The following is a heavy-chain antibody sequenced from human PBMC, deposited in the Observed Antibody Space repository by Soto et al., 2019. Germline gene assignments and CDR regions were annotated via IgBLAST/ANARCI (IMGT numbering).Heavy chain of an antibody. J-gene: IGHJ2*01. CDR1: GGTVSGGSYC. D-gene: IGHD3-9*01. CDR2: VYNSGST. Sequence: QVQLQESGPGLVKPSETLSLTCTVSGGTVSGGSYCWSWIRQPPGKGLECIGYVYNSGSTTYHHSLKRRVTISVDTSKNHVSLGLSSVTAADTAVYYCAIVPLTPYFDLWGRGTLVTGSS. V-gene: IGHV4-61*01. CDR3: AIVPLTPYFDL.